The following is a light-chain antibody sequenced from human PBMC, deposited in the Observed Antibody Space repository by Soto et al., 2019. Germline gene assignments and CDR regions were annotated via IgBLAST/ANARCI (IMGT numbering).Light chain of an antibody. J-gene: IGKJ1*01. CDR2: AAS. CDR3: QQSYSTPWT. CDR1: QSISSY. Sequence: DIQMTQSPSSLSASVGDRVTITCRASQSISSYLNWYQQKPGKAPKLLIYAASSLQSGVPSRFRGSGSGTDFTLTISSLQPEDFATYYCQQSYSTPWTFGQGTKVAIK. V-gene: IGKV1-39*01.